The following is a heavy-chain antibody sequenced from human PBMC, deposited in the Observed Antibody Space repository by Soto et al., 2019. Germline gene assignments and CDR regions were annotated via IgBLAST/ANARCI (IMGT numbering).Heavy chain of an antibody. CDR2: IWYDGSNK. CDR3: AISLISRSEAPSHY. CDR1: GFTFSSYA. Sequence: PGGSLRLSCAASGFTFSSYAMHWVRQAPGKGLEWVAVIWYDGSNKYYADSVKGRFTISRDNSKNTLYLQMNSLRAEDTAVYYCAISLISRSEAPSHYRGQGPQVTRFS. J-gene: IGHJ4*02. V-gene: IGHV3-33*01.